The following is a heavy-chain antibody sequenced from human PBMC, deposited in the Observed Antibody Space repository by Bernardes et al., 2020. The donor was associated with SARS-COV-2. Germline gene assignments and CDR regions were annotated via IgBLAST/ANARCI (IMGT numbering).Heavy chain of an antibody. CDR1: GFTFSSYW. V-gene: IGHV3-74*01. CDR3: ARGGSGSYSNFDY. J-gene: IGHJ4*02. Sequence: GSLRLSCAASGFTFSSYWMHWVRQAPGKGLVWVSRINSEGSSTSYADSVKGRFTISRDNAKNTLYLQMNSLRAEDTAVYHCARGGSGSYSNFDYWGQGNLVTVSS. CDR2: INSEGSST. D-gene: IGHD3-10*01.